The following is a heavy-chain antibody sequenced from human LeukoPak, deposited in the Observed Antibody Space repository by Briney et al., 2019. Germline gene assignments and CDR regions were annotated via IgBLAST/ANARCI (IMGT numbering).Heavy chain of an antibody. V-gene: IGHV1-2*02. Sequence: ASVKVSCKASGYTFTGYYMHWVRQAPGQGLEWMGWINPNSGGTNYAQKFQGRVTMTRDTSISTAYMELSRLRSDDTAVYYCAREGYSRGPENGHWFAPGAQGTRVTVSS. J-gene: IGHJ5*02. CDR3: AREGYSRGPENGHWFAP. CDR2: INPNSGGT. CDR1: GYTFTGYY. D-gene: IGHD6-13*01.